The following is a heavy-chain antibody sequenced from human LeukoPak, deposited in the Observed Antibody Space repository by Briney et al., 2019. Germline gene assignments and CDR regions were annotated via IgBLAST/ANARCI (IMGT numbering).Heavy chain of an antibody. V-gene: IGHV3-21*01. CDR2: ISSSSSYI. CDR3: ARDLRDYYGSGPINWFDP. J-gene: IGHJ5*02. D-gene: IGHD3-10*01. Sequence: GGSLRLSCAASGFTFSSYSMNWVRQAPGKGLGWVSSISSSSSYIYYADSVKGRFTISRDNAKNSLYLQMNRLRAEETAVYYCARDLRDYYGSGPINWFDPWGQGTLVTVSS. CDR1: GFTFSSYS.